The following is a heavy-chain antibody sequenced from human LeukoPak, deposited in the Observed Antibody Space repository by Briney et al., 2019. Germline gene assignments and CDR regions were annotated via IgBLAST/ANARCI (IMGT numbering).Heavy chain of an antibody. CDR2: IKRKTDGGTI. D-gene: IGHD3-22*01. CDR1: GFTFNNAW. CDR3: TTSYDTGGYYHDNWFDP. Sequence: PGGSLRLSCAASGFTFNNAWMTWVRQPPGKGLEWVGHIKRKTDGGTIDYAAPVKGRFTISRDDSKNTLYLQMSSLKTEDTAMYYCTTSYDTGGYYHDNWFDPWGQGTLVTVSS. J-gene: IGHJ5*02. V-gene: IGHV3-15*01.